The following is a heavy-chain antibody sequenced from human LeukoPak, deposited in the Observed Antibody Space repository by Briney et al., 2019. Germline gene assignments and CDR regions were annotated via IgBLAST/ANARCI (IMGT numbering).Heavy chain of an antibody. Sequence: PSETLSLTCAVSGGSINNSYYYWGWIRQPPGKGLEWIRSIYYSGSTYDNPSLKSRVTVSVDTSKNQFSLNLSSVTAADTAVYYCASGPASGSGNYYYYYFDYWGQGTLVTVSS. J-gene: IGHJ4*02. CDR2: IYYSGST. CDR1: GGSINNSYYY. CDR3: ASGPASGSGNYYYYYFDY. D-gene: IGHD3-10*01. V-gene: IGHV4-39*07.